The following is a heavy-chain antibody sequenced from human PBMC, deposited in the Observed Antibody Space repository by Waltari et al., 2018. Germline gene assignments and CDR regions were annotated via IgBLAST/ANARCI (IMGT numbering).Heavy chain of an antibody. CDR1: GYTFPSYA. CDR3: APGRIAVATAFDY. J-gene: IGHJ4*02. V-gene: IGHV1-3*01. CDR2: INAGNGNT. Sequence: QVQLVQSGAEVKKPGASVKVSCKASGYTFPSYAMHWVRQAPGQRLEWMGWINAGNGNTKYSQKFQGRVTITRDTSASTAYMELSSLRSEDTAVYYCAPGRIAVATAFDYWGQGTLVTVSS. D-gene: IGHD6-19*01.